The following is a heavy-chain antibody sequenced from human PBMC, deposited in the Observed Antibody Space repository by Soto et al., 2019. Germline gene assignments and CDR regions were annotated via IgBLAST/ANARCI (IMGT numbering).Heavy chain of an antibody. J-gene: IGHJ4*02. CDR3: AKMSDFWSGYYSPHYFGN. D-gene: IGHD3-3*01. CDR1: GFTFSTYA. Sequence: GGSLRLSCAASGFTFSTYAMSWVRQAPGKGLEWVSGVSGSGGNTYYADSVKGRFTISRDTYKNTVYVQMNSLRAEDTAVYYCAKMSDFWSGYYSPHYFGNWGQGTPVTVSS. V-gene: IGHV3-23*01. CDR2: VSGSGGNT.